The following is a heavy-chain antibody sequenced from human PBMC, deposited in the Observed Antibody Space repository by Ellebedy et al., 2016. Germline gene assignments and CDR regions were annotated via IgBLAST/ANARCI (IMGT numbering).Heavy chain of an antibody. CDR2: ISSSSSTI. Sequence: GESLKISCAASGFTFSSYSMNWVRQAPGKGLEWVSYISSSSSTIYYADSVKGRFTISRDNAKNSLSLQMNSLRDEDTAVYYCARARIQLWSSPLDYWGQGTLVTVSS. CDR3: ARARIQLWSSPLDY. D-gene: IGHD5-18*01. CDR1: GFTFSSYS. V-gene: IGHV3-48*02. J-gene: IGHJ4*02.